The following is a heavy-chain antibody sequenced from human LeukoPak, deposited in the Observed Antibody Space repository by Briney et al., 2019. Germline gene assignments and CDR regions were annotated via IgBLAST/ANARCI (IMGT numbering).Heavy chain of an antibody. J-gene: IGHJ4*02. CDR3: AKDLGSTFGY. Sequence: PGGSLRLSCAASGFTFSSYGLHWVRHAPGKGLEWVAVISYDGSNKYYADSVKGRFTISRDNSKNTLYLQMNSLRAEDTAVYYCAKDLGSTFGYWGQGTLVTVSS. CDR2: ISYDGSNK. V-gene: IGHV3-30*18. D-gene: IGHD2-2*01. CDR1: GFTFSSYG.